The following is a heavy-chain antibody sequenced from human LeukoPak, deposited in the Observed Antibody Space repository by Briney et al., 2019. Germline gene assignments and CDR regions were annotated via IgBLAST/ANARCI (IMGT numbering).Heavy chain of an antibody. V-gene: IGHV3-23*01. J-gene: IGHJ3*02. CDR2: ITESGDNT. CDR1: RFIFSNYA. Sequence: HPGGSLRLSCVASRFIFSNYAMSWVRQAPGKGLEWLSTITESGDNTYQADSVKGRFTISRDNSKNTLYLQMNSLRAEDTAVYYCARDRATKFDAFDIWGQGTMVTVSS. D-gene: IGHD5-12*01. CDR3: ARDRATKFDAFDI.